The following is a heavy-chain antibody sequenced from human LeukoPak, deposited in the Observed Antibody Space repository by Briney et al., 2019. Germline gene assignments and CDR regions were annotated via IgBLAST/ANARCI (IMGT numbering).Heavy chain of an antibody. CDR2: INHSGST. D-gene: IGHD3-22*01. CDR1: GGSFSGYY. J-gene: IGHJ4*02. CDR3: ARVRYFDSGGYYYDFDY. V-gene: IGHV4-34*01. Sequence: SETLSLTCAVYGGSFSGYYWTWIRQSPGKGLEWIGEINHSGSTNYNPSLKNRVTISLDTSKNQFSLKVTSVTAADTAVYFCARVRYFDSGGYYYDFDYWGQGILVTVSS.